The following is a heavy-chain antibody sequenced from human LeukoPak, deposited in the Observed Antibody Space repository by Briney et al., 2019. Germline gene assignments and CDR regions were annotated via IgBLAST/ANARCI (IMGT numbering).Heavy chain of an antibody. Sequence: GGSLRLSCAASGFTFSSYSMNWVRQAPGKGLEWVSSISSSSSYIYYADSVKGRFTISRDNAKNSLYLQMNSLRAEDTAVYCCARDRVLDYYDSSGYDYWGQGTLVTVSS. J-gene: IGHJ4*02. D-gene: IGHD3-22*01. CDR3: ARDRVLDYYDSSGYDY. CDR2: ISSSSSYI. CDR1: GFTFSSYS. V-gene: IGHV3-21*01.